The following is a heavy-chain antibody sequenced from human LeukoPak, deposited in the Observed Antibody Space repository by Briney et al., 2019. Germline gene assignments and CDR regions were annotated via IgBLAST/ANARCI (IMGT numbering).Heavy chain of an antibody. CDR2: IKSKTDGGTT. CDR1: GFTFSSYA. J-gene: IGHJ4*02. Sequence: GGSLRLSCAASGFTFSSYAMSWVRQAPGKGLEWVGRIKSKTDGGTTDYAAPVKGRFTISRDDSKNTLYLQMNSLKTEDTAVYYCTTDGDTIFGVVAFDYWGQGTLVTVSS. CDR3: TTDGDTIFGVVAFDY. V-gene: IGHV3-15*01. D-gene: IGHD3-3*01.